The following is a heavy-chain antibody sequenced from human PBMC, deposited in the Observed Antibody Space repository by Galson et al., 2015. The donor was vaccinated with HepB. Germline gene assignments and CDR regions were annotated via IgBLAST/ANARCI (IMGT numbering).Heavy chain of an antibody. CDR2: ISYDGSNK. CDR3: ARDGADWRSFYYYGMDV. D-gene: IGHD1-1*01. CDR1: GFTFSSYA. V-gene: IGHV3-30*04. J-gene: IGHJ6*02. Sequence: SLRLSCAASGFTFSSYAMHWVRQAPGKGLEWVAVISYDGSNKYYADSVKGRFTISRDNSKNTLYLQMNSLRAEDTAVYYCARDGADWRSFYYYGMDVWGQGTTVTVSS.